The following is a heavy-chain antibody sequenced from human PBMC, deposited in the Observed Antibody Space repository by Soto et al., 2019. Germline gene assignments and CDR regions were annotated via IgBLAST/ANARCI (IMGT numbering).Heavy chain of an antibody. CDR2: ISYDGSNK. D-gene: IGHD3-22*01. CDR3: ASDPDSSGYYQVDY. V-gene: IGHV3-30-3*01. Sequence: PGGSMKLACAASGFTFSIYAMHWVRQAPGKGLEWVAVISYDGSNKYYADSVKGRFTISRDNSKNTLYLQMNSLRAEDTAVYYCASDPDSSGYYQVDYWGQGTLVTVSS. CDR1: GFTFSIYA. J-gene: IGHJ4*02.